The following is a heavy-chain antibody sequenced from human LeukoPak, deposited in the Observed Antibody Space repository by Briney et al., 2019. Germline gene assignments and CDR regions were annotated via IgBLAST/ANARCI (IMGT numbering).Heavy chain of an antibody. Sequence: SETLSLTCTVSGGSISSSSYYWGWIRQPPGKGLEWIGYIYYSGSTYYNPSLKSRVTISVDTSKNQFSLKLRSVTAADTAVYYCARARDSSGWYGAYYYYYYMDVWGKGTTVTVSS. CDR2: IYYSGST. J-gene: IGHJ6*03. CDR1: GGSISSSSYY. V-gene: IGHV4-30-4*08. CDR3: ARARDSSGWYGAYYYYYYMDV. D-gene: IGHD6-19*01.